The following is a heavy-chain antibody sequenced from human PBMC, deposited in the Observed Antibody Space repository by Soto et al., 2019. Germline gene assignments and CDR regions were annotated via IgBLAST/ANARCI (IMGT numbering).Heavy chain of an antibody. V-gene: IGHV3-30*18. J-gene: IGHJ6*02. CDR3: AKDPDYGGNSHYYHGMDV. D-gene: IGHD4-17*01. CDR1: GVKFRGYG. Sequence: GGSLRLSWAALGVKFRGYGMHWVRKAPGKGLEWVAVISYDGSNKYYADSVKGRVTISGDNSKNTLYLQMNSLRAEDTAVYYCAKDPDYGGNSHYYHGMDVWGQGTTVTVSS. CDR2: ISYDGSNK.